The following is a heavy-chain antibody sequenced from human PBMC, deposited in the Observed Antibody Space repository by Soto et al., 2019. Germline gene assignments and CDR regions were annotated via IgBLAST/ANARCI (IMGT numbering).Heavy chain of an antibody. CDR3: AKGRAITVYGVDILFDY. CDR1: GFSFSDYA. CDR2: ISGSGDNI. V-gene: IGHV3-23*01. D-gene: IGHD3-3*01. Sequence: PGGSLRLSCKASGFSFSDYAMTWVRQAPGKGLEWVSVISGSGDNIFYAASVKGRFAISRDNSKNVLYLQMNSLSADDAAVYFCAKGRAITVYGVDILFDYWGLGTLVTVSS. J-gene: IGHJ4*01.